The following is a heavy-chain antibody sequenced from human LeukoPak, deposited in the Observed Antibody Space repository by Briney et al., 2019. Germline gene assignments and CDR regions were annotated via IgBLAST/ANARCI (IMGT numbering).Heavy chain of an antibody. J-gene: IGHJ3*02. CDR2: IIPIFGTA. Sequence: SVKVSCKASGGTFSSYAINWVRHAPGQGLEWMGGIIPIFGTANYAQKFQGRVTITTDESTSTAYMELSSLRSEDTAVYYCASGTLLGYCSSTSCYISAFDIWGQGTMVTVSS. D-gene: IGHD2-2*02. V-gene: IGHV1-69*05. CDR1: GGTFSSYA. CDR3: ASGTLLGYCSSTSCYISAFDI.